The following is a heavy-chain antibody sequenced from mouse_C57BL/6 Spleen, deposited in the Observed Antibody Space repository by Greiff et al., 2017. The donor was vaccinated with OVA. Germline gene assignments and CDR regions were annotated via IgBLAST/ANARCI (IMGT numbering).Heavy chain of an antibody. Sequence: PLVESVGGLVKPGGSLNLSCAASGFTFSDYGMHWVRQAPEKGLEWVAYISSGSSTIYYADTVKGRFTISRDNAKNTLFLQMTSLRSEDTAMYYCARNYGSSSFDYWGQGTTLTVSS. J-gene: IGHJ2*01. CDR1: GFTFSDYG. CDR2: ISSGSSTI. V-gene: IGHV5-17*01. D-gene: IGHD1-1*01. CDR3: ARNYGSSSFDY.